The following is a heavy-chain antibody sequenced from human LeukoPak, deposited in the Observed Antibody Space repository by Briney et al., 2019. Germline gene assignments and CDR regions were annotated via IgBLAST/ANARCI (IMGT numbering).Heavy chain of an antibody. V-gene: IGHV3-21*04. J-gene: IGHJ3*02. Sequence: GGSLRLSCAASGFTFSSYSMNWVRQAPGKGLEWVSSISSSNSYMYYADSVKGRFTISRDNSKNTLYLQMNSLRAEDTAVYYCASPCGGDCYYAFDIWGQGTMVTVSS. D-gene: IGHD2-21*02. CDR1: GFTFSSYS. CDR3: ASPCGGDCYYAFDI. CDR2: ISSSNSYM.